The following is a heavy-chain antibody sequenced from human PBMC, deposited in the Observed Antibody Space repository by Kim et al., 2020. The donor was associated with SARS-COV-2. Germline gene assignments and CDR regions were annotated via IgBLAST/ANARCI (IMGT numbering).Heavy chain of an antibody. V-gene: IGHV3-23*01. D-gene: IGHD2-2*01. CDR3: AKDGCYDCSHDAFDI. Sequence: DSVKGRFTISRDNSKNTLYLQMNSLRAEDTAVYYCAKDGCYDCSHDAFDIWGQGTMVTVSS. J-gene: IGHJ3*02.